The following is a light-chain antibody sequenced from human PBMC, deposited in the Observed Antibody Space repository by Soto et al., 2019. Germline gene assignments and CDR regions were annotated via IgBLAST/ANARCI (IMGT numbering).Light chain of an antibody. V-gene: IGLV1-44*01. CDR3: AAWDDSLNGGV. Sequence: QPVLTQPPSASGTPGQRVTISCSGSRSNIGSNSINWYQQFPGTAPKVLIYSNNQRPSGVPDRFSGSKSGTSASLAISGLQSDDEAEYHCAAWDDSLNGGVFGGGTKVTVL. CDR1: RSNIGSNS. CDR2: SNN. J-gene: IGLJ3*02.